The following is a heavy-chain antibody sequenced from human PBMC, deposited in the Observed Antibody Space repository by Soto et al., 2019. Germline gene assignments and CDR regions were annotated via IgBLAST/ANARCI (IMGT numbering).Heavy chain of an antibody. D-gene: IGHD3-10*01. CDR1: GGSISSGGYY. V-gene: IGHV4-31*03. CDR3: ARDTVDYYGSGKKGYMDV. CDR2: IYYSGST. J-gene: IGHJ6*03. Sequence: QVQLQESGPGLVKPSQTLSLTCTVSGGSISSGGYYWSWIRQHPGKGLEWIGYIYYSGSTYYNPSLKSRVTISVDTSKNQFSLKLSSVTGADTAVYYCARDTVDYYGSGKKGYMDVWGKGTTVTVSS.